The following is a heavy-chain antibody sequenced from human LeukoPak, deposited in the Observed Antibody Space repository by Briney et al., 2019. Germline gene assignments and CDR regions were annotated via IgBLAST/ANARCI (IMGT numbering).Heavy chain of an antibody. CDR2: INSAGTT. V-gene: IGHV4-34*01. D-gene: IGHD4-17*01. CDR1: GGSLENHY. J-gene: IGHJ5*02. Sequence: SETLSLTCAVSGGSLENHYLTWIRQSPGKRLEWIGLINSAGTTVYDPSLKSRVSISIDTSKNQFSLTMRSMTATDTAVYYCARDEVGHYALALWGQGTPVTVSS. CDR3: ARDEVGHYALAL.